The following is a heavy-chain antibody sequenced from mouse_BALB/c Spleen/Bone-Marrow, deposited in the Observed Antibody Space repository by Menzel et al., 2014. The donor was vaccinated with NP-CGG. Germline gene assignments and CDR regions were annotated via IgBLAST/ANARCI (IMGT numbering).Heavy chain of an antibody. CDR1: GYSFTGYY. J-gene: IGHJ4*01. CDR3: ARDAMDY. V-gene: IGHV1-18*01. Sequence: EVQLQQSGPDLVKPGASLKISCKASGYSFTGYYMYWLKQSHGKSLEWIGRVNPSNGGTTYNQKFKDKAILTVDKSSTIAYMELRSLTSEDSAVYYCARDAMDYWGQGTSVTVSS. CDR2: VNPSNGGT.